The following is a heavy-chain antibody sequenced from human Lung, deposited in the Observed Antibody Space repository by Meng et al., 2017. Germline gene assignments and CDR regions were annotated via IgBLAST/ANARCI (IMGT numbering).Heavy chain of an antibody. CDR1: GYHFPAYL. CDR2: INPKSGDT. V-gene: IGHV1-2*06. CDR3: ARDEDISAAGKLFGDY. J-gene: IGHJ4*02. Sequence: QVQRVWCGAAVKKPGASVKVSCKDSGYHFPAYLIHWVRRAPGQGLERMGRINPKSGDTHYEQRFQGRVTMTGDTSISTAYMELSGLRSDDTAMYYCARDEDISAAGKLFGDYWGQGTLVTVSS. D-gene: IGHD6-13*01.